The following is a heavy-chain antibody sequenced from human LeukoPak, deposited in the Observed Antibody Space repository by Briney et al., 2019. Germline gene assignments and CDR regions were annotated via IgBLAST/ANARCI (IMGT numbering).Heavy chain of an antibody. CDR3: AKVHVTGDAFDV. Sequence: SETLSLTCDVYHGSLSGFYWSWIRQPPGKGLEWIGEISHTGRTNYNPSLGSRLIISLDTLKKQFYLRVTSVTAADTAVYYCAKVHVTGDAFDVWGQGTMVTVSS. CDR1: HGSLSGFY. D-gene: IGHD2-21*02. V-gene: IGHV4-34*01. CDR2: ISHTGRT. J-gene: IGHJ3*01.